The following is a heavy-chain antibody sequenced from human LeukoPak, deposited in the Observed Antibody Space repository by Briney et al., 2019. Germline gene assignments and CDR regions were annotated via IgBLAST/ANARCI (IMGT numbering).Heavy chain of an antibody. D-gene: IGHD4-23*01. Sequence: PSDTLSLTCTLSGRSISSYYWSWTRHHPGRGLEWIGYIYYSGCTYYSTPLKSRVTISVDTSKNQFSLKLSSVTAAATAVYYCARGHQFGPLFIYGGKGVGFDYWGEGALVSVSS. J-gene: IGHJ4*02. CDR3: ARGHQFGPLFIYGGKGVGFDY. CDR1: GRSISSYY. V-gene: IGHV4-59*06. CDR2: IYYSGCT.